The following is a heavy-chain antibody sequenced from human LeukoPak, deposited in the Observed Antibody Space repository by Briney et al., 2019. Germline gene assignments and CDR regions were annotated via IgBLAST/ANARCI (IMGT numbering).Heavy chain of an antibody. CDR2: ISSSSTYI. J-gene: IGHJ4*02. Sequence: PGGSLRLSCAASGFTFSSYTMTWVRQARGKGLEWVSSISSSSTYIFYEDSVKGRFIISRDNAKKSLYLQMNSLRADDSAVYYCAGDRPPNVWGQGTLVTVSS. D-gene: IGHD3-16*01. CDR1: GFTFSSYT. CDR3: AGDRPPNV. V-gene: IGHV3-21*01.